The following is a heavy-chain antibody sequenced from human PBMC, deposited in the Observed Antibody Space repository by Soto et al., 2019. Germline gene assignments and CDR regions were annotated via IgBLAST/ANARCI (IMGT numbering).Heavy chain of an antibody. V-gene: IGHV1-69*01. CDR3: ATGRSQETAFV. Sequence: QEQLVQSGAEVKKPGSSVKVSCNASGVTLNNYAFTWVRQAPGQGLEWVGGIIPIFNKTYYAQKFQGRVTISADESTSTAFMELNSLRSENTAVYYWATGRSQETAFVWGHVNLVTVSS. CDR1: GVTLNNYA. J-gene: IGHJ4*01. CDR2: IIPIFNKT. D-gene: IGHD3-16*02.